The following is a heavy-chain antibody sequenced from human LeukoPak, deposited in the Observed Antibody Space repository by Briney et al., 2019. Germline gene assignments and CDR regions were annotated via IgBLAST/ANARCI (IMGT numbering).Heavy chain of an antibody. D-gene: IGHD2-2*01. Sequence: SKTLSLTCTVSGGSISSHYWSWIRQPPGKGLEWIGYIYYSGSTNYNPSLKSRVTISVDTSKNQFSLKLSSVTAADTAVYYCAREEYQLLVFDYWGQGTLVTVSS. V-gene: IGHV4-59*11. CDR1: GGSISSHY. CDR2: IYYSGST. CDR3: AREEYQLLVFDY. J-gene: IGHJ4*02.